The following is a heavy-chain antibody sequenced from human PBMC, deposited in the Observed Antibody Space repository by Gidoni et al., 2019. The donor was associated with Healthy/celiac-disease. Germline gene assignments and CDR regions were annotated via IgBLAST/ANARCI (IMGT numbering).Heavy chain of an antibody. CDR2: IYYSGST. D-gene: IGHD4-17*01. Sequence: QVQLQESGPGLVTPSQTLSLTCTVSGGSISSGGYYWRWSRQHPGKGLEWIGYIYYSGSTYYNPYLKSRVTISVDTSKNQFSLKLSSVTAADTAVYYCARKVSVTTEHAFDIWGQGTMVTVSS. CDR1: GGSISSGGYY. V-gene: IGHV4-31*03. J-gene: IGHJ3*02. CDR3: ARKVSVTTEHAFDI.